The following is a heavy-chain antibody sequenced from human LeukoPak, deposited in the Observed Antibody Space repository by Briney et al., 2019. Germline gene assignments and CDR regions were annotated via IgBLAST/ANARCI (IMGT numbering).Heavy chain of an antibody. Sequence: SETLSLTCAVFGGSFSEYYWTRIRQPPGKGLEWIGEINHRGTTNYNPSLKSRVTISVDTSKNQITLRLSSVTAADTAVYYCAKPGGANWFDPWGQGTLVSVSS. D-gene: IGHD1-26*01. CDR1: GGSFSEYY. V-gene: IGHV4-34*01. CDR2: INHRGTT. CDR3: AKPGGANWFDP. J-gene: IGHJ5*02.